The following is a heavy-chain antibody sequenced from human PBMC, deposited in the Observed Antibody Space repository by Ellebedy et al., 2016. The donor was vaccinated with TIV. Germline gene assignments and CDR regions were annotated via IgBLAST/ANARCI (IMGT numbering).Heavy chain of an antibody. CDR2: ISYDGSNK. CDR3: AKDFGNSSGWDFDY. D-gene: IGHD6-19*01. V-gene: IGHV3-30*18. Sequence: LSLTXXASGFTFSSYGMHWVRQAPGKGLEWVAVISYDGSNKYYADSVKGRFTISRDNSKNTLYLQMNSLRAEDTAVYYCAKDFGNSSGWDFDYWGQGTLVTVSS. CDR1: GFTFSSYG. J-gene: IGHJ4*02.